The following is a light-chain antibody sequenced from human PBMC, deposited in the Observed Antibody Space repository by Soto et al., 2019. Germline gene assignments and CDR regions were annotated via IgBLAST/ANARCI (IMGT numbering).Light chain of an antibody. CDR2: SND. Sequence: QSVLTQPPSASGTPGHRVTVSCSGSTSNVGSKTVNWYQQLPGAAPRLLIYSNDQRPSGVPDRFSGSKSGTSASLAISGLQSEDEAEYYCAAWDGSLNYYVFGTGTKFTVL. CDR3: AAWDGSLNYYV. J-gene: IGLJ1*01. CDR1: TSNVGSKT. V-gene: IGLV1-44*01.